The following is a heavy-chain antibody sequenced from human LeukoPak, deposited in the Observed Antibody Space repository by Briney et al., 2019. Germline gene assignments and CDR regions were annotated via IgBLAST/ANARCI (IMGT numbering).Heavy chain of an antibody. Sequence: GGSLRLSCAASGFTVNSNYMNWVSQAPGKGLEWGSVVYSDDTTYYADSVKGRFTISRDNSKNTLYLQMNNLRAEDTAVYYCARGGGYYAIDYWGQGTLVTVSS. CDR1: GFTVNSNY. J-gene: IGHJ4*02. V-gene: IGHV3-53*01. D-gene: IGHD1-26*01. CDR3: ARGGGYYAIDY. CDR2: VYSDDTT.